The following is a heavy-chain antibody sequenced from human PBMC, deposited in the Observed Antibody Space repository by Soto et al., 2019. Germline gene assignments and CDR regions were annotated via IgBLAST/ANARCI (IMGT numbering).Heavy chain of an antibody. CDR2: ITNSGGTT. J-gene: IGHJ4*02. V-gene: IGHV3-23*01. CDR1: GFTFSNYA. CDR3: AKHSAGSGYSNFDN. D-gene: IGHD2-15*01. Sequence: QPGGSLRLSCAASGFTFSNYAMSWVRQAPGKGLEWVSGITNSGGTTYYVDSVKGRFTISRDNSKNTLYLQMDSLRAEDTAVFYCAKHSAGSGYSNFDNWGQGTLVTVSS.